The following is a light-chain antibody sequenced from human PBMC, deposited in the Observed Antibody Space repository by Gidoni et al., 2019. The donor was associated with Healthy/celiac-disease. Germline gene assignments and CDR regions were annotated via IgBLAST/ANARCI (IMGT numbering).Light chain of an antibody. CDR1: QSVLYRSNNTNY. CDR2: WAS. V-gene: IGKV4-1*01. Sequence: DIVMTQSPDSLAVSLGERATINCKSSQSVLYRSNNTNYLACYQQKPGQPPKLLIYWASTRESGVLDRFSGSGSGTDFTLNISSLQAEDVAVYYCQQDYSTLTFGPGTKVDIK. J-gene: IGKJ3*01. CDR3: QQDYSTLT.